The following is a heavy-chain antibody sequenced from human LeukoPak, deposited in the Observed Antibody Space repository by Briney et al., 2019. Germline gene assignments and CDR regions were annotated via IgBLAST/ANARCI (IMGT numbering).Heavy chain of an antibody. CDR3: ATSTLAEYYFDY. Sequence: SETLSLTCTVSGGSISSYYWSWIRQPPGKGLEWIGYIYYSGSTNYNPSLKSRVTISVDTSKNQFSLKLSSVTAADTAVYYCATSTLAEYYFDYWGQGTLVTVSS. CDR1: GGSISSYY. D-gene: IGHD5-24*01. V-gene: IGHV4-59*08. CDR2: IYYSGST. J-gene: IGHJ4*02.